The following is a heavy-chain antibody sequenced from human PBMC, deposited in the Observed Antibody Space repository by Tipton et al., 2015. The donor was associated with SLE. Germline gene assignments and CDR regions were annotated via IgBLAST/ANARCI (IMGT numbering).Heavy chain of an antibody. D-gene: IGHD3-10*01. CDR1: GFTFSSYS. CDR2: ISSSSSTI. V-gene: IGHV3-48*01. CDR3: ARSPTMVRGVIDY. Sequence: SLRLSCAASGFTFSSYSMNWVRQAPGKGLEWVSYISSSSSTIYYADSVKGRFTISRDNAKNSLYLQMNSLRAEDTAVYYCARSPTMVRGVIDYWGQGTLVTVSS. J-gene: IGHJ4*02.